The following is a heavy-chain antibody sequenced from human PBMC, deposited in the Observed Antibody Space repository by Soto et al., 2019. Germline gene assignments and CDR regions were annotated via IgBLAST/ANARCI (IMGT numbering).Heavy chain of an antibody. Sequence: EVQLVESGGGLVQPGRSLRLSCAASGFTFDDYAMHWVRQAPGKGLEWVSGISWNSGSIGYADSVKGRFTISRDNAKNSLYLQMNSLRAEDTALYYCAKNLLTSGWYDAFDIWGQGTMVTVSS. J-gene: IGHJ3*02. V-gene: IGHV3-9*01. D-gene: IGHD6-19*01. CDR2: ISWNSGSI. CDR3: AKNLLTSGWYDAFDI. CDR1: GFTFDDYA.